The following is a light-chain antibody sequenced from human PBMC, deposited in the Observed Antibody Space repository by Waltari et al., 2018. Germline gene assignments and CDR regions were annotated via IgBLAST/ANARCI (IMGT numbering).Light chain of an antibody. CDR1: QTVFYSSNNKNY. CDR2: WAS. V-gene: IGKV4-1*01. Sequence: DIVMTQSPDSLAVSLGAGATIHCKSIQTVFYSSNNKNYLAWYQQKPGQPPKLLIYWASTRESGVPDRFSGSGSGTDFTLTISGLQAEDVAIYYCQQYDSNPWTFGQGTKVEIK. J-gene: IGKJ1*01. CDR3: QQYDSNPWT.